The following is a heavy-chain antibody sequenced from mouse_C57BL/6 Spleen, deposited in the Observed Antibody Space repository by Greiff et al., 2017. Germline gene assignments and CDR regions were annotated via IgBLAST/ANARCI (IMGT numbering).Heavy chain of an antibody. V-gene: IGHV1-81*01. Sequence: VQLQQSGAELARPGASVKLSCKASGYTFTSYGISWVQQRPGQGLEWIGEIYPRSGSTYYTEKFKGKATLTADKTSSTAYMELRSLTSEDSAVDFGAIYGNYHLLYFEVWGTGTTVTGSS. CDR3: AIYGNYHLLYFEV. J-gene: IGHJ1*03. CDR1: GYTFTSYG. CDR2: IYPRSGST. D-gene: IGHD2-1*01.